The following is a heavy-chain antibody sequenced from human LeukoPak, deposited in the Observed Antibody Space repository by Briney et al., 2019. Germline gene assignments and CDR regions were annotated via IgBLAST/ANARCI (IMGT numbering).Heavy chain of an antibody. CDR2: ISGSGGST. Sequence: PGGSLRLSCAASGFTFSSYAMSWVRQAPGKGLEWVSAISGSGGSTYYADSVKGRFTISRDNSKNTLYLQMNSLRAEDTAVYYCAKVLDYYDSSGYYKPAFDYWGQGTLVTVSS. CDR1: GFTFSSYA. CDR3: AKVLDYYDSSGYYKPAFDY. D-gene: IGHD3-22*01. V-gene: IGHV3-23*01. J-gene: IGHJ4*02.